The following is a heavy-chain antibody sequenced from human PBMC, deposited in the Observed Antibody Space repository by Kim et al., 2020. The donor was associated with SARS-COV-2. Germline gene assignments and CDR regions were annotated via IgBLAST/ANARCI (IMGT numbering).Heavy chain of an antibody. J-gene: IGHJ6*02. Sequence: ASVKVSCKASGYTFTNYAMHWVRQAPGQRLEWMGWINAGNGNTKYSQKFQGRVTITRDTSASTAYMELSSLRSEDTAVYYCADSRRVYYSYGMDVWGQGTTVTVSS. D-gene: IGHD6-13*01. V-gene: IGHV1-3*01. CDR2: INAGNGNT. CDR1: GYTFTNYA. CDR3: ADSRRVYYSYGMDV.